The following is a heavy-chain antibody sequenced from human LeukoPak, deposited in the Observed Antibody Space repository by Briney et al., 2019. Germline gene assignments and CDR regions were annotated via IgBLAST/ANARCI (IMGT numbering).Heavy chain of an antibody. J-gene: IGHJ4*01. CDR2: ISGSDSSSGKTE. V-gene: IGHV3-48*03. CDR3: TRDHAYGYDN. Sequence: GSLRLSCAASGFTFNSYEMNWVRQSPGKGLEWVSYISGSDSSSGKTESYADSVKGRFTISRDNAKNSLFLHMNSLRVEDTGVYYCTRDHAYGYDNWGHGTLVTVSS. D-gene: IGHD4-17*01. CDR1: GFTFNSYE.